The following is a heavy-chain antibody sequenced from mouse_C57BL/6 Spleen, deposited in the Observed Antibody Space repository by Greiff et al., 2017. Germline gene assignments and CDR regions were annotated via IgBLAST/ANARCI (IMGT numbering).Heavy chain of an antibody. V-gene: IGHV1-81*01. CDR2: IYPRSGNT. CDR1: GYTFTSYG. D-gene: IGHD1-1*01. Sequence: VKLQESGAELARPGASVKLSCKASGYTFTSYGISWVKQRTGQGLEWIGEIYPRSGNTYYNEKFKGKATLTADKSSSTAYMELRSLTSEDSAVYFCARWNYYGSSYVYFDVWGTGTTVTVSS. J-gene: IGHJ1*03. CDR3: ARWNYYGSSYVYFDV.